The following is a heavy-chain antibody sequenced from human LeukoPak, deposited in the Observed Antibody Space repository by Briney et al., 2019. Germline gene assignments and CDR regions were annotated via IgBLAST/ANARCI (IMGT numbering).Heavy chain of an antibody. CDR3: ARGSAVTSFEGRH. CDR2: IGGSGEMT. CDR1: GFTFSSCA. J-gene: IGHJ4*02. D-gene: IGHD4-17*01. Sequence: GGSLRLSCAVSGFTFSSCAMTWDRQAPGKGLEWVSGIGGSGEMTNYADSVKGRFTISRDNSKNTIYLQMNSLRPEDTALYYCARGSAVTSFEGRHWGQGTLVTVSS. V-gene: IGHV3-23*01.